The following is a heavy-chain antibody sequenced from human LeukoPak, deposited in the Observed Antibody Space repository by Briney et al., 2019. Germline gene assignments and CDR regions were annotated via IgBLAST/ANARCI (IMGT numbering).Heavy chain of an antibody. J-gene: IGHJ6*03. CDR1: GGSISSSSYY. CDR2: INDSGST. Sequence: SETLSLTCTVSGGSISSSSYYWGWIRQPPGKGLEWIGEINDSGSTDSNPSLKSRVTISVDTSKNQFSLKLSSVTAADTAVYYCARGRYSSGWYGHYYYYMDVWGKGTTVTISS. V-gene: IGHV4-39*07. CDR3: ARGRYSSGWYGHYYYYMDV. D-gene: IGHD6-19*01.